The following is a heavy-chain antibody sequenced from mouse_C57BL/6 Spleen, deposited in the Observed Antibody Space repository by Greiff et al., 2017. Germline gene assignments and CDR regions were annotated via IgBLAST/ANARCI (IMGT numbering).Heavy chain of an antibody. V-gene: IGHV5-6*01. CDR1: GFTFSSYG. CDR3: AVSTRVTEIGFAY. J-gene: IGHJ3*01. Sequence: EVQLVESGGDLVKPGGSLKLSCAASGFTFSSYGMSWVRQTPDKRLEWVATISSGGSYTYYPDSVKGRFTISRDNTKNTLYLQMSSLKSEDTAMYYCAVSTRVTEIGFAYWGQGTLVTVSA. D-gene: IGHD2-2*01. CDR2: ISSGGSYT.